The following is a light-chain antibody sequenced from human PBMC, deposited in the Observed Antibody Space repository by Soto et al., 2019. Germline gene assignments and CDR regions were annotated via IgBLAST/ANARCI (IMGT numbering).Light chain of an antibody. V-gene: IGKV4-1*01. CDR1: QSILYSSNNKNY. CDR3: QQYYCTPWT. Sequence: IVLTPSPDSLAVALGERSTINCKSSQSILYSSNNKNYLAWYQQKPGQPPKLLIYWASTRESGVPDRFSGSGSGTDFTLTISSLQAADAAVYYCQQYYCTPWTFGQGSNVDVK. CDR2: WAS. J-gene: IGKJ1*01.